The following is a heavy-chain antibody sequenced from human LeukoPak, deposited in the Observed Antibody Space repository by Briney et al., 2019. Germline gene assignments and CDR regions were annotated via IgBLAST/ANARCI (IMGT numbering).Heavy chain of an antibody. V-gene: IGHV3-9*01. CDR3: AKDTKNHYYGSGSQIS. CDR2: ISWNSGSI. CDR1: GFTFDDYA. J-gene: IGHJ4*02. Sequence: PGRSLRLSCAASGFTFDDYAMHWVRQAPGKGLEWVSGISWNSGSIGYADSVKGRFSISRDNAKNSLYLQMNSLRAEDTALYYCAKDTKNHYYGSGSQISWGQGTLVTVSS. D-gene: IGHD3-10*01.